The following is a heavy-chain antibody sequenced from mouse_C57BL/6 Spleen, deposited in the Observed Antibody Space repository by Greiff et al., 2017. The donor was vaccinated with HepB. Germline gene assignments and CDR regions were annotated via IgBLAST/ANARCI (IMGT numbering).Heavy chain of an antibody. Sequence: EVKLMESGGGLVKPGGSLKLSCAASGFTFSSYAMSWVRQTPEKRLEWVATISDGGSYTYYPDNVKGRITISRDNSKNNLYLQMSHLKSEDTAMYYCAREGGDDYVAMDYWGQGTSVTVSS. D-gene: IGHD1-1*02. CDR1: GFTFSSYA. V-gene: IGHV5-4*01. J-gene: IGHJ4*01. CDR2: ISDGGSYT. CDR3: AREGGDDYVAMDY.